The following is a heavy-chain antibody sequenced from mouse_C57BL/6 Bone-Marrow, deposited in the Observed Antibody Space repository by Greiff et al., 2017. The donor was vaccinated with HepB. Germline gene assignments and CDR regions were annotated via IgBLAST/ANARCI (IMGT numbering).Heavy chain of an antibody. CDR3: TPNCGAY. CDR1: GFNIKDDY. D-gene: IGHD4-1*02. Sequence: VHVKQSGAELVRPGASVKLSCTASGFNIKDDYMHWVKQRPEQGLEWIGWIEPENGDTEYASKFQGKATITADTSSNTAYLQLSSLTSEDTAVYYCTPNCGAYWGQGTLVTVSA. V-gene: IGHV14-4*01. CDR2: IEPENGDT. J-gene: IGHJ3*01.